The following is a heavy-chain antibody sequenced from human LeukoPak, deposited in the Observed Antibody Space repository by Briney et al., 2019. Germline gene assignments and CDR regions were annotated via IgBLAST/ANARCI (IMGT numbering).Heavy chain of an antibody. J-gene: IGHJ5*02. Sequence: GGSLRLSCAASGFTFSSYEMNWVRQAPGKGLEWVSYISSSGSTIYYADSVKGRFTISRDNAKNSLYLQMNILRAEDTAVYYCARDVPWFDPWGQGTLVTVSS. CDR3: ARDVPWFDP. CDR2: ISSSGSTI. CDR1: GFTFSSYE. V-gene: IGHV3-48*03. D-gene: IGHD3-10*02.